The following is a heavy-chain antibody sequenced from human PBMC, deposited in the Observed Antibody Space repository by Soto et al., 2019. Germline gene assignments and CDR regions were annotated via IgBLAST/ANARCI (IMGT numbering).Heavy chain of an antibody. CDR2: INHSGST. Sequence: AETLSLTCSVYVVSFSGYYWSCIRQPPGNGLEWIGEINHSGSTNYNPSLKSRVTISVDTSKNQFSLKLSSVTAADTAVYYCARGSVVIKHYYYYYGMDVWGQGNTVTVFS. CDR1: VVSFSGYY. J-gene: IGHJ6*02. D-gene: IGHD2-21*01. CDR3: ARGSVVIKHYYYYYGMDV. V-gene: IGHV4-34*01.